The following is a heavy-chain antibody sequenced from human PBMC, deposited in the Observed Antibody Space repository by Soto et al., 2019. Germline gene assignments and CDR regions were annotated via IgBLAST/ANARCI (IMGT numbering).Heavy chain of an antibody. CDR1: GYTFTGYY. Sequence: ASVKVSCKASGYTFTGYYMHWVRQAPGQGLEWMGWINPNGGGTNYAQKFQGRVTMTRDTSISTAYMELSRLRSDDTVVYYCARGLATILSGMDVWGQGTTVTVSS. CDR2: INPNGGGT. J-gene: IGHJ6*02. V-gene: IGHV1-2*02. D-gene: IGHD5-12*01. CDR3: ARGLATILSGMDV.